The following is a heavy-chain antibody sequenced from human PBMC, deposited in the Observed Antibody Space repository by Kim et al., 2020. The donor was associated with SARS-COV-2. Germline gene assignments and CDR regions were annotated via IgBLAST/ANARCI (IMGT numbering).Heavy chain of an antibody. CDR1: GYTFTSYG. CDR2: ISPYNGNT. CDR3: ARDGDLPDY. Sequence: ASVKVSCKASGYTFTSYGISWVRQAPGQGLEWMGWISPYNGNTKYAQKFQGRVTMSTDTSTTTAYMVLRSLRSDDTAVYYCARDGDLPDYWGQGTLVTVS. V-gene: IGHV1-18*01. J-gene: IGHJ4*02. D-gene: IGHD7-27*01.